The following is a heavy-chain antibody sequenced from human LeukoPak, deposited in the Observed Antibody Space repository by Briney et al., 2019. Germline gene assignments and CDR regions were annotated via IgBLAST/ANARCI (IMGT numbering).Heavy chain of an antibody. CDR1: GGSISSSSYY. J-gene: IGHJ4*02. V-gene: IGHV4-39*01. CDR3: ARLYYYDSSGYYYLGYFDY. D-gene: IGHD3-22*01. CDR2: IYYSGST. Sequence: SETLSLTCTVSGGSISSSSYYWGWIRQPPGKGLEWIGSIYYSGSTYYNPSLKSRVTISVDTSKNRFSLKLSSVTAADTAVYYCARLYYYDSSGYYYLGYFDYWGQGTLVTVSS.